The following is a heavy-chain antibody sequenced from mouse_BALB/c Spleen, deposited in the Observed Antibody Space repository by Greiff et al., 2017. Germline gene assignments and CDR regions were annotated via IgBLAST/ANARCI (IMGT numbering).Heavy chain of an antibody. CDR2: ISNLAYSI. J-gene: IGHJ4*01. CDR1: GFTFSDYG. CDR3: ARSYYGNYGYAMDY. D-gene: IGHD2-10*01. V-gene: IGHV5-15*02. Sequence: DVKLQESGGGLVQPGGSRKLSCAASGFTFSDYGMAWVRQAPGKGPEWVAFISNLAYSIYYADTVTGRFTISRENAKNTLYLEMSSLRSEDTAMYYCARSYYGNYGYAMDYWGQGTSVTVSS.